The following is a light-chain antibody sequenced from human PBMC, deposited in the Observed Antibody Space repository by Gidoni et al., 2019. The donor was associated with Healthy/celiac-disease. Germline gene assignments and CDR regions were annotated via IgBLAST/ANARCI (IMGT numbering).Light chain of an antibody. CDR3: QQHNSYPL. J-gene: IGKJ2*01. V-gene: IGKV1-9*01. CDR1: QGISSY. CDR2: AAS. Sequence: IQLSQSPSPLSASVGDRVTITCRASQGISSYLAWYQQKPGKAPKLLIYAASTLQSGVPSRFSGSGSGTDFTLTISSLQPEDFATYYCQQHNSYPLFGQGTKLEIK.